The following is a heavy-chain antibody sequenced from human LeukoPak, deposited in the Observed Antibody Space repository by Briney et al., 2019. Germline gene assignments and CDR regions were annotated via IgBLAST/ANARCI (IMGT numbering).Heavy chain of an antibody. J-gene: IGHJ5*02. CDR3: ARDFTLAVARYPLYNWFDP. Sequence: ASVKVSCKASGYTFTGYYMHWVRQAPGQGLEWMGWINPNSGGTNYAQKLQGRVTMTTGTSTSTAYMELRSLRSDDTAVYYCARDFTLAVARYPLYNWFDPWGQGTLVTVSS. V-gene: IGHV1-2*02. CDR2: INPNSGGT. CDR1: GYTFTGYY. D-gene: IGHD6-19*01.